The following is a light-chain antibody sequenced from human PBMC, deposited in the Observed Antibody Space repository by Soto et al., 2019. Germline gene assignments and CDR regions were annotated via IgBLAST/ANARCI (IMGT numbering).Light chain of an antibody. CDR1: SSDVGSYNY. V-gene: IGLV2-11*01. Sequence: QSVLTQPRSVSGSPGQSVTISCTGTSSDVGSYNYVSWYQQHPGKVPKLIIYDVSKRPSGVPDRFSGSRSGNTASLTISGLQADAEAEYYCCAYAGRFTLLFGGGTKLTVL. CDR2: DVS. CDR3: CAYAGRFTLL. J-gene: IGLJ2*01.